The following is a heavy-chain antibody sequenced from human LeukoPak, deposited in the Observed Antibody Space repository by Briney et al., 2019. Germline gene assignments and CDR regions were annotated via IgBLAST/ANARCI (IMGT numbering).Heavy chain of an antibody. V-gene: IGHV3-21*01. J-gene: IGHJ4*02. CDR2: ISSSSSYI. CDR3: ARVYNYYDSSGYSDVYYFDY. Sequence: GGSLRLSCAASGFTFSSYSMNWVCQAPGKGLEWVSSISSSSSYIYYADSVKGRFTISRDNAKNSLYLQMNSLRAEDTAVYYCARVYNYYDSSGYSDVYYFDYWGQGTLVTVSS. CDR1: GFTFSSYS. D-gene: IGHD3-22*01.